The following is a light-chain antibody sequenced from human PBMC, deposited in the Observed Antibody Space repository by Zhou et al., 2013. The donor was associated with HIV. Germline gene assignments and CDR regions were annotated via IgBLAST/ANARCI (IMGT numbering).Light chain of an antibody. CDR1: QSIRNY. V-gene: IGKV1-39*01. J-gene: IGKJ2*02. CDR3: QQSYSTPCT. CDR2: VAS. Sequence: DIQMTQSPSSLSAYVGDRVTITCRASQSIRNYLSWYQQKPGKAPVLLIYVASSLQSGVPSRFSGSGSGTDFTLTISSLQPDDYGTYYCQQSYSTPCTFGQGTKVEI.